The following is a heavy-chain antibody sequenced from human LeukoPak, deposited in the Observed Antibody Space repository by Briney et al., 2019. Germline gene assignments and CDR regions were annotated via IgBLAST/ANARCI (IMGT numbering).Heavy chain of an antibody. D-gene: IGHD3-22*01. CDR1: GYTFTAYY. CDR3: ARDRDYFDSSFDY. CDR2: ISPNTGGT. J-gene: IGHJ4*02. V-gene: IGHV1-2*02. Sequence: GASVKVSCKASGYTFTAYYMHWVRQAPGQGLEWMGWISPNTGGTSYAQKFQGRVTMTRDTSTSTVYMELSRLRSDDTAVYYCARDRDYFDSSFDYWGQGTLVTVSS.